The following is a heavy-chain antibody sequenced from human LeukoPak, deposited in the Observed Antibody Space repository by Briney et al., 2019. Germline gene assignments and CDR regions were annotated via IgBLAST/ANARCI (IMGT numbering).Heavy chain of an antibody. CDR1: EYTFTGYY. CDR3: ARGVPMIGPYYYYYMDV. J-gene: IGHJ6*03. V-gene: IGHV1-2*02. Sequence: ASVKVSCKASEYTFTGYYMHWVRQAPGQGLEWMGWINPNSGGTNYAQKFQGRVTMTRDTSISTAYMELSRLRSDDTAVYYCARGVPMIGPYYYYYMDVWGKGTTVTISS. D-gene: IGHD3-22*01. CDR2: INPNSGGT.